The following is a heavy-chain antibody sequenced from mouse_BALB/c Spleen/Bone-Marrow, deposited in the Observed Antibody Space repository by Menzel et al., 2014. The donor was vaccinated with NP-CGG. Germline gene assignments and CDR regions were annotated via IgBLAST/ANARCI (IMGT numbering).Heavy chain of an antibody. CDR3: ARDDAMDY. J-gene: IGHJ4*01. CDR1: GFTFTDYY. V-gene: IGHV7-3*02. CDR2: IRNKANGYTT. Sequence: VQLQQSGGGLVQPGGSLRLSCATSGFTFTDYYMSWVRQPPGKALEWLGFIRNKANGYTTEYSASVKGRFTISRDNSQSILYLQMNTLRAEDSATYYCARDDAMDYWGQGTSVTVSS.